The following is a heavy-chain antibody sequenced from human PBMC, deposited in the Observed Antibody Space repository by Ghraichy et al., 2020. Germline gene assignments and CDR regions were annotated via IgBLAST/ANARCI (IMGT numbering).Heavy chain of an antibody. J-gene: IGHJ5*02. D-gene: IGHD3-10*01. CDR2: IIPIFGTA. CDR3: ARDSPPLYYYGSGSWWFDP. Sequence: SVKVSCKASGGTFSSYAISWVRQAPGQGLEWMGGIIPIFGTANYAQKFQGRVTITADESTSTAYMELSSLISEDTAVYYCARDSPPLYYYGSGSWWFDPWGQGTLVTVSS. CDR1: GGTFSSYA. V-gene: IGHV1-69*13.